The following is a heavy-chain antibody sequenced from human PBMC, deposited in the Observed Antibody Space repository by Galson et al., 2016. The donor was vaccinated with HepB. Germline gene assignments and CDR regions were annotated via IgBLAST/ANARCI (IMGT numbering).Heavy chain of an antibody. J-gene: IGHJ4*02. V-gene: IGHV1-3*04. Sequence: SVKVSCKASGYTFTNYPINWVRQAPGQRLEWMGWINTGNGDTKYSQSFQGRATFTRDTSASTAYMELNSLRTEDTAMYYCARRSCYISACYSASYLCFDSWGQGTLVTVSS. D-gene: IGHD3-10*01. CDR1: GYTFTNYP. CDR3: ARRSCYISACYSASYLCFDS. CDR2: INTGNGDT.